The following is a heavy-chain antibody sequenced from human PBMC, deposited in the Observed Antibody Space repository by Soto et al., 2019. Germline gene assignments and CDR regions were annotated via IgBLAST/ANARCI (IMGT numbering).Heavy chain of an antibody. CDR1: GDSVSSNRSA. D-gene: IGHD3-16*01. V-gene: IGHV6-1*01. J-gene: IGHJ6*02. CDR3: ARDRPLKTYYGMDV. CDR2: TYYRSKWYN. Sequence: SQTLSLTCAISGDSVSSNRSAWTWIRQSPSRGLEWLGRTYYRSKWYNDYAVSVKSRITINPDTSKNQFSLQLNSVTPEDTAVYYCARDRPLKTYYGMDVWGQGTTVTLSS.